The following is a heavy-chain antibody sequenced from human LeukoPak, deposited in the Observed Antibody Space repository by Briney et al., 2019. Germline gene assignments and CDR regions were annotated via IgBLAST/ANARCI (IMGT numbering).Heavy chain of an antibody. Sequence: PGRSLRLSCAASGFTFSSYGMHWVRQAPGKGLEWVAVISYDGSNKYYADSVKGRFTISRDNSKNTLYLQMNSLRDEDTAVYYCARDVRAYSTSSSAFDIWGQGTMVTVSS. V-gene: IGHV3-30*03. CDR2: ISYDGSNK. J-gene: IGHJ3*02. D-gene: IGHD6-6*01. CDR1: GFTFSSYG. CDR3: ARDVRAYSTSSSAFDI.